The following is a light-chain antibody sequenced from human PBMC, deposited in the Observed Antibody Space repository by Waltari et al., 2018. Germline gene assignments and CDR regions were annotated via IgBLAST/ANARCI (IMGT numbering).Light chain of an antibody. V-gene: IGKV1-39*01. Sequence: DIQMTQSPSSLSASVGDRVTITCRASQGISSYLNWYQQKPGKAPKLLIYAASSLQSGVPSSFSGSGSGTDFTLTISSLQPEDFATYYCQQSYSTPYTFGQGTKLEIK. CDR1: QGISSY. CDR3: QQSYSTPYT. J-gene: IGKJ2*01. CDR2: AAS.